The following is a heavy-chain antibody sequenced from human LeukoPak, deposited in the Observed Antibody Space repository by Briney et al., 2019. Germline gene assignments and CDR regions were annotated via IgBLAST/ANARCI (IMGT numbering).Heavy chain of an antibody. V-gene: IGHV1-8*01. D-gene: IGHD3-10*02. J-gene: IGHJ6*04. CDR1: GYTFTSYD. CDR2: MNPNSGNT. CDR3: ARRETAAVFGVYNYYYYYGMDV. Sequence: AASVKVSCKASGYTFTSYDINWVRQATGQGLEWMGWMNPNSGNTGYAQKFQGRVTMTRNTSISTAYMELSSLRSEDTAVYYCARRETAAVFGVYNYYYYYGMDVWGKGTTVIASS.